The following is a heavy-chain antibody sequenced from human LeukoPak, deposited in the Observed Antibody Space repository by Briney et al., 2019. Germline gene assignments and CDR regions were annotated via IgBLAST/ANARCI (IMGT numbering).Heavy chain of an antibody. J-gene: IGHJ5*02. CDR2: INTNTGNP. CDR1: GYTFTSYA. V-gene: IGHV7-4-1*02. D-gene: IGHD6-13*01. CDR3: ARDSKRAAAGKNNWFDP. Sequence: ASVKVSCKASGYTFTSYAMNWVRQAPGQGLERMGWINTNTGNPTYAQGFTGRFVFSLDTSVSTAYLQISSLKAEDTAVYYCARDSKRAAAGKNNWFDPWGQGILVTVSS.